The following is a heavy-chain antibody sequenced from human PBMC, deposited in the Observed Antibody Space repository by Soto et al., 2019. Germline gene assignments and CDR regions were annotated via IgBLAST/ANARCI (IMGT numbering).Heavy chain of an antibody. Sequence: AASVEFSCKVSGYTLTELSMHWVRQAPGKGLEWMGGFDPEDGETIYAQKFQGRVTMTEDTSTDTAYMELSSLRSEDTAVYYCAREWGGITVFGVRNPSYGMDLWGQGTTVTVSS. J-gene: IGHJ6*02. CDR1: GYTLTELS. V-gene: IGHV1-24*01. CDR2: FDPEDGET. CDR3: AREWGGITVFGVRNPSYGMDL. D-gene: IGHD3-3*01.